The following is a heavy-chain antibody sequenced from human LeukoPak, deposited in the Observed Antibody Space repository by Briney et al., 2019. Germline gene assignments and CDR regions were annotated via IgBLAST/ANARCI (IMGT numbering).Heavy chain of an antibody. Sequence: QPGGSLRLSCAASGFTFRSYGMHWVRQAPGKGLEYVSGMSSSGGSTFYADSVKGRFTISRDNSKNTLYLQMGSLRAEDMAVYYCARGFGSAWHYMDVWGKGTPVTVSS. CDR3: ARGFGSAWHYMDV. J-gene: IGHJ6*03. CDR1: GFTFRSYG. CDR2: MSSSGGST. D-gene: IGHD6-19*01. V-gene: IGHV3-64*02.